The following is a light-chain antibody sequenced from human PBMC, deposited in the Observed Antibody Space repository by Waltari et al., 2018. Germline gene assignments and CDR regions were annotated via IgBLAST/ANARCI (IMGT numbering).Light chain of an antibody. CDR3: QQYSNSPLT. CDR1: QSVTSNY. Sequence: ETVLTQSPGTLSLSPGEGATLSCRASQSVTSNYLAWYQQNPGQVPRLLIHGASSRAPGIPDRFSGSGSGTDFTLTISRLEPEDFGIYYCQQYSNSPLTFGQGTKLEI. J-gene: IGKJ2*01. CDR2: GAS. V-gene: IGKV3-20*01.